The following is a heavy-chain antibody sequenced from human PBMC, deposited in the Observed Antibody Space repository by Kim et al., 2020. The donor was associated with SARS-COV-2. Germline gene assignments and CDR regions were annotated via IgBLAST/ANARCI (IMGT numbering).Heavy chain of an antibody. CDR3: ARSADLITMVRGVTSPRPFDY. J-gene: IGHJ4*02. CDR1: GGSISSSNW. Sequence: SETLSLTCAVSGGSISSSNWWSWVRQPPGKGLEWIGEIYHSGSTNYNPSLKSRVTISVDKSKNPFSLKLSSVTAADTAVYYCARSADLITMVRGVTSPRPFDYWGQGTLVTVSS. CDR2: IYHSGST. V-gene: IGHV4-4*02. D-gene: IGHD3-10*01.